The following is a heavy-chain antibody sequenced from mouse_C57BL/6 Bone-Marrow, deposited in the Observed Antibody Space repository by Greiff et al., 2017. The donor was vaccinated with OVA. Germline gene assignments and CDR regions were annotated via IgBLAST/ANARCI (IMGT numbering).Heavy chain of an antibody. Sequence: QVQLQQPGAELVKPGASVKMSCKASGYTFTSYWITWVKQRPGQGLEWIGDIYPGSGSTNYNEKFKSKATLTVDTSSNTAYMQLSSLASEDSAIYDCAIWFAYWGQGTRVTVSA. CDR1: GYTFTSYW. V-gene: IGHV1-55*01. CDR3: AIWFAY. J-gene: IGHJ3*01. CDR2: IYPGSGST.